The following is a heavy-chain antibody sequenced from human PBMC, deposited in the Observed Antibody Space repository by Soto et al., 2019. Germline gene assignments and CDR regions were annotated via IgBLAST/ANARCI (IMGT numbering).Heavy chain of an antibody. V-gene: IGHV3-53*01. CDR3: ARMYNWNYYGMDV. Sequence: SLRLSCAASGFTVSSNYMSWVRQAPGKGLEWVSVIYSGGSTYYADSVKGRFTISRDNSKNTLYLQMNSLRAEDTAVYYCARMYNWNYYGMDVWGQGNTVTVSS. J-gene: IGHJ6*02. D-gene: IGHD1-20*01. CDR2: IYSGGST. CDR1: GFTVSSNY.